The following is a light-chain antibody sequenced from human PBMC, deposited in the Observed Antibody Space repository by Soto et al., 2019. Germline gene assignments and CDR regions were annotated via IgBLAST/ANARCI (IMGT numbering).Light chain of an antibody. J-gene: IGKJ5*01. CDR3: QQRSNWPIT. V-gene: IGKV3-11*01. Sequence: EIVFTQSPGTLSFSPGQRATLSFRASQSVSSYLAWYQQKPGQAPRLLIYDASNRATGIPARFSGSGSGTDFTLTISSLEPEDFAVYYCQQRSNWPITFGQGTRLEIK. CDR1: QSVSSY. CDR2: DAS.